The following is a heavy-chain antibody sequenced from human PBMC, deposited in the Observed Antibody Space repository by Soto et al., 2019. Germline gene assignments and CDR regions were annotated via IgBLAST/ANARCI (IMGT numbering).Heavy chain of an antibody. CDR1: GGTFSSYA. CDR2: IIPIFGTA. V-gene: IGHV1-69*12. Sequence: QVQLVQSGAEVKKPGSSMKVSCKASGGTFSSYAISWVRQAPGQGLEWMGGIIPIFGTADYAQKFHGRVTITAYESTGXAYMELSSLRSEDTAVYYCARGITGTVTYYYGLDVWGQGTTVTVSS. CDR3: ARGITGTVTYYYGLDV. J-gene: IGHJ6*02. D-gene: IGHD1-20*01.